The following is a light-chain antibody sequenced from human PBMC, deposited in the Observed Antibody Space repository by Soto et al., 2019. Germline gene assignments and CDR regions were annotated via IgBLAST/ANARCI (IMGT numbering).Light chain of an antibody. CDR1: QSISDY. J-gene: IGKJ5*01. Sequence: DIQMTQSPSSLSASVGDRVTITCRASQSISDYLNWYQQKPGKAPRLLIYAASHLQTGVPSRFRGTGSATHFTLTISSLQPEDFATYYCQQSYRAVTFGQGTRLEIK. CDR2: AAS. V-gene: IGKV1-39*01. CDR3: QQSYRAVT.